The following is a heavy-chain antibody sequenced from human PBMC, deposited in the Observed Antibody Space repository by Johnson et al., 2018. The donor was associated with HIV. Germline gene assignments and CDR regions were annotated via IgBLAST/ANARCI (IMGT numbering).Heavy chain of an antibody. V-gene: IGHV3-23*04. CDR2: ISFTDMT. CDR3: AKKFCSGSCSDRHYAAFDA. CDR1: GFRFNDYA. D-gene: IGHD3-3*01. J-gene: IGHJ3*01. Sequence: VQLVESGGGFVQPGGSLRLSCAASGFRFNDYALSWVRQALGKGLEWVSAISFTDMTYYADSVKGRVSISRDNSMNTLYLQMNNLRADDTAVYYCAKKFCSGSCSDRHYAAFDAWGQGTMVAVSS.